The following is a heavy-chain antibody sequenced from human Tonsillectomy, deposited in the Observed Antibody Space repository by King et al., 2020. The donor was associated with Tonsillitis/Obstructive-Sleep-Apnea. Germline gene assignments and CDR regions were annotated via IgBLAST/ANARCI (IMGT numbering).Heavy chain of an antibody. CDR3: ARRGFSGTYYGY. J-gene: IGHJ4*02. CDR1: GGSISSNSYY. D-gene: IGHD1-26*01. Sequence: QLQESGPGLVKPSETLSLTCTVSGGSISSNSYYWGWIHQSPGKGLEWIGSIYYSGSTYYNPSLKSRVTISVDTSKNQFSLKLSSVTAADSAVYFCARRGFSGTYYGYWGQGTLVTVSS. CDR2: IYYSGST. V-gene: IGHV4-39*01.